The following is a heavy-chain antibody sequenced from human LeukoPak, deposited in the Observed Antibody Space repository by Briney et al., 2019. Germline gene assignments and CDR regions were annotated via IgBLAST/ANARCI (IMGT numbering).Heavy chain of an antibody. Sequence: PSETLSLTCTVSGGSISSYYWSWIRQPAGKGLEWIGRIYTSGSTNYNPSLKSRVTMSVDTSKNQFSLKLSSVTAADTAVYYCARWGSSGYYYVGHFDYWGQGTLVTVSS. D-gene: IGHD3-22*01. V-gene: IGHV4-4*07. CDR3: ARWGSSGYYYVGHFDY. J-gene: IGHJ4*02. CDR2: IYTSGST. CDR1: GGSISSYY.